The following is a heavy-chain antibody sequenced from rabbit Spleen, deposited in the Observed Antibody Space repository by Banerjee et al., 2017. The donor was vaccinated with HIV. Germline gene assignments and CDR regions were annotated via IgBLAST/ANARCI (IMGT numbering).Heavy chain of an antibody. CDR2: IYGGSSGST. CDR3: AREVEIYGGYAGSGYPNYGMDL. D-gene: IGHD4-2*01. Sequence: QSLEESGGGLAKPEGSLTLTCKTSGFDLNSYYYMCWVRQAPGKGLEWIACIYGGSSGSTYYASWAKGRFTISKTSSTTVTLQMTSLTAADTATYFCAREVEIYGGYAGSGYPNYGMDLWGQGTLVTVS. V-gene: IGHV1S40*01. CDR1: GFDLNSYYY. J-gene: IGHJ6*01.